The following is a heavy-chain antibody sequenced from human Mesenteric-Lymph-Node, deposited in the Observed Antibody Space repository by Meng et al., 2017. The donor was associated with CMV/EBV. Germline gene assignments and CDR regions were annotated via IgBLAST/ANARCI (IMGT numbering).Heavy chain of an antibody. CDR3: ARAYSSSHPSH. Sequence: GGSLRLSCAASGFTFSSYGMHWVRQAPGKGLEWVAFIRYNGSNKYYTDPVKGRFTISRDNSKDTLYLQMNSLRAEDTAVYFYARAYSSSHPSHWGQGTLVTVSS. J-gene: IGHJ4*02. CDR2: IRYNGSNK. D-gene: IGHD6-6*01. CDR1: GFTFSSYG. V-gene: IGHV3-30*02.